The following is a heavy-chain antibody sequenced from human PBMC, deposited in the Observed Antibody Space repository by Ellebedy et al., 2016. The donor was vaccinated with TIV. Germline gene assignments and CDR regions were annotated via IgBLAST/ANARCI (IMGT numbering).Heavy chain of an antibody. J-gene: IGHJ4*02. Sequence: MPSETLSLTCTVSGGSSSSYYWSWIRQPPGKGLDWIGYSYYSGSTNYNPSLKSRVTISVDTSMKQFSLRLSSLTAADTAVYYCATYTMGRLDYWGQGTLVTVSS. CDR3: ATYTMGRLDY. CDR2: SYYSGST. CDR1: GGSSSSYY. D-gene: IGHD6-25*01. V-gene: IGHV4-59*12.